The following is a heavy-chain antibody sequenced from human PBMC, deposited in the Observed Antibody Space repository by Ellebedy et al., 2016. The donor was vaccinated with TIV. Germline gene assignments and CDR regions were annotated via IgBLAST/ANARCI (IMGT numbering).Heavy chain of an antibody. Sequence: SETLSLTCTVTGGSIRNGGYYWDWIRLPPGKGLEWIGTIFHDGSTYYNPSLQSRTTISVDTSKNQFSLKLSSVTAADTAVYYCASHCSGGRCYYGMDVWGQGTTVTVSS. D-gene: IGHD2-15*01. CDR1: GGSIRNGGYY. CDR2: IFHDGST. CDR3: ASHCSGGRCYYGMDV. J-gene: IGHJ6*02. V-gene: IGHV4-39*01.